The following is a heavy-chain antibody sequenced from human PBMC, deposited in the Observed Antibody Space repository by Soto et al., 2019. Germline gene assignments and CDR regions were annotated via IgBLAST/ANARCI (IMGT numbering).Heavy chain of an antibody. V-gene: IGHV1-46*01. J-gene: IGHJ5*02. CDR1: GYTFTSYY. CDR2: INPSGGST. CDR3: ARALQQGGWFDP. Sequence: ASVKVSCKASGYTFTSYYMHWVRQAPGQGLEWMGIINPSGGSTSYAQKFQGRVTTTRDTSTSTVYMELSSLRSEDTAVYYCARALQQGGWFDPWGQGTLVTVSS. D-gene: IGHD3-16*01.